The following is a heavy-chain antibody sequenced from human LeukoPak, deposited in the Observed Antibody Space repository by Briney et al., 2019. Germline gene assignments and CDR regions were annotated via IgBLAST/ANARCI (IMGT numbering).Heavy chain of an antibody. CDR1: GGSISSGGYY. CDR2: IYHSGST. J-gene: IGHJ3*02. Sequence: SETLSLTCTVSGGSISSGGYYWSWIRQPPGKGLEWIGYIYHSGSTYYNPSLKSRVTISVDRSKNQFSLKLSSVTAADTAVYYCARDKDTFNAFDIWGQGTMVTVSS. V-gene: IGHV4-30-2*01. CDR3: ARDKDTFNAFDI. D-gene: IGHD2/OR15-2a*01.